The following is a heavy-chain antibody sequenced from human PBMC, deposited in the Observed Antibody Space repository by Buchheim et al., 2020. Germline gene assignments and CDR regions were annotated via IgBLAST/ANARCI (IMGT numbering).Heavy chain of an antibody. D-gene: IGHD4/OR15-4a*01. CDR2: VYFSGKT. CDR3: ARRDYGGSSTTYYFGS. J-gene: IGHJ4*02. Sequence: QVQLQESGPGLVKTSETLSLTCSVSGDSISSYFWGWIRQPPGKGLEWVGHVYFSGKTNYNPALKDRVSISVDTSKNHFSLNLSSVTAADTAAYYCARRDYGGSSTTYYFGSWGQGTL. CDR1: GDSISSYF. V-gene: IGHV4-59*08.